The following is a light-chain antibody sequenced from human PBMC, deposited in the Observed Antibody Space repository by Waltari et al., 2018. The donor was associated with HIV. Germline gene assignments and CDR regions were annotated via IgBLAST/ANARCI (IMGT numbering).Light chain of an antibody. V-gene: IGKV1-39*01. Sequence: DIQMTQSPSSLSASVGDRVTITCRASQSISSYLNWYQQKPGKAPNLLIYAASSLQSGVPSRFSGSGSGTDFTLTISSLQPEEFATYYCQQSYITPLTFGGGTKVEIK. CDR3: QQSYITPLT. J-gene: IGKJ4*01. CDR2: AAS. CDR1: QSISSY.